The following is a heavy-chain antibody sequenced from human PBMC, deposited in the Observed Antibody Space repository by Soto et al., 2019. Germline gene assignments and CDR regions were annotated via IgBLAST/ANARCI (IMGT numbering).Heavy chain of an antibody. CDR2: ISYDGSNK. CDR3: AKDRWDYDYVWGSYRSWSWFDP. J-gene: IGHJ5*02. CDR1: GFTFSSYG. Sequence: ESGGGVVQPGRSLRLSCAASGFTFSSYGMHWVRQAPGKGLEWVAVISYDGSNKYYADSVKGRFTISRDNSKNTLYLQMNSLRAEDTAVYYCAKDRWDYDYVWGSYRSWSWFDPWGQGTLVTVSS. V-gene: IGHV3-30*18. D-gene: IGHD3-16*02.